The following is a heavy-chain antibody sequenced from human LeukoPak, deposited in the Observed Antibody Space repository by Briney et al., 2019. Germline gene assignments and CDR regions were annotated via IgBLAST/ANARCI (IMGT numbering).Heavy chain of an antibody. Sequence: PGGSLGLSCAASGFTVSSNYMSWVRQAPGKGLEWVSVIYSGGSTYYADSVKGRFTISRDNSKNTLYLQMNSLRAEDTAVYYCARDPGKVRGVPYWYFDLWGRGTLVTVSS. V-gene: IGHV3-53*01. CDR1: GFTVSSNY. CDR2: IYSGGST. D-gene: IGHD3-10*01. J-gene: IGHJ2*01. CDR3: ARDPGKVRGVPYWYFDL.